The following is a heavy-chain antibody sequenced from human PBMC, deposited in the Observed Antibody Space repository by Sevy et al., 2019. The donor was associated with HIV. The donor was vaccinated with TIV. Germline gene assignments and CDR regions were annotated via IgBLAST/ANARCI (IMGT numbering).Heavy chain of an antibody. CDR1: GFTVSSNY. Sequence: GGSLRLSCAASGFTVSSNYMSWVRQAPGKGLECVSVIYSGGSTYYADSVQGRFTISIDNSKNTLYLQMNSLRVEDTAVYYCARSVGISAAVPDYWGQGTLVTVSS. V-gene: IGHV3-53*01. J-gene: IGHJ4*02. D-gene: IGHD6-13*01. CDR3: ARSVGISAAVPDY. CDR2: IYSGGST.